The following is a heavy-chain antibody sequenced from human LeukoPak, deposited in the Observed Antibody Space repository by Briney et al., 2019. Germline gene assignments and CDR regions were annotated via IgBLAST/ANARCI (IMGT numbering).Heavy chain of an antibody. D-gene: IGHD6-13*01. J-gene: IGHJ4*02. CDR3: AKDTAYSSSEGNFDY. Sequence: GRSLRLSCAASGFTFDDYAMHWVRQAPGKGLEWVSGISWNSGSIGYADSVKGRFTISRDNAKNSLYLQMNSLRAEDTALYYCAKDTAYSSSEGNFDYWGQGTLVTVSS. CDR2: ISWNSGSI. CDR1: GFTFDDYA. V-gene: IGHV3-9*01.